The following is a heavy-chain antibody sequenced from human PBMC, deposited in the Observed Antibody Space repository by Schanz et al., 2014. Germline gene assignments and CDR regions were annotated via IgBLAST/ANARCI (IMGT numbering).Heavy chain of an antibody. V-gene: IGHV3-23*04. J-gene: IGHJ4*02. D-gene: IGHD3-3*01. CDR3: VRDSFFAFDY. Sequence: EVQLVESGGGLVQPGGSLRLSCAASGFTFSSYAMSWVRQAPGKGLEWVSAISGSGGSTYYADSVKGRFTISRDNSKNSLFLQMNSLRAEDTAVYYCVRDSFFAFDYWGQGTLVTVSS. CDR2: ISGSGGST. CDR1: GFTFSSYA.